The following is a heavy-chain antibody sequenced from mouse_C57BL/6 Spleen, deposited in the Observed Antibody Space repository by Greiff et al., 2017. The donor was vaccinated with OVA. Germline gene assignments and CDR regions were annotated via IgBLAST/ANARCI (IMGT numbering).Heavy chain of an antibody. CDR1: GFTFSSYT. CDR3: ARHHYDYDGPPFAY. D-gene: IGHD2-4*01. CDR2: ISGGGGNT. V-gene: IGHV5-9*01. J-gene: IGHJ3*01. Sequence: EVMLVESGGGLVKPGGSLKLSCAASGFTFSSYTMSWVRQTPEKRLEWVATISGGGGNTYYPDSVKGRFTITRDNAKNTLYLQMSSLRSEDTAVYYCARHHYDYDGPPFAYWGQGTLVTVSA.